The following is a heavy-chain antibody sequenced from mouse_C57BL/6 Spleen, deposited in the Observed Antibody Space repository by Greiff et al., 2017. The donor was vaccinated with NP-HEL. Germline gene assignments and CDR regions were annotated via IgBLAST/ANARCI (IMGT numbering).Heavy chain of an antibody. V-gene: IGHV1-64*01. CDR3: ARGYYGSGYFDY. CDR2: IHPNSGST. Sequence: QVQLQQPGAELVKPGASVKLSCKASGYTFTSYWMHWVKQRPGQGLEWIGMIHPNSGSTNYNEKFKSKSTLTVDKSSSTAYMQLSSLTSEDSAVYYCARGYYGSGYFDYWGQGTTLTVSS. CDR1: GYTFTSYW. J-gene: IGHJ2*01. D-gene: IGHD1-1*01.